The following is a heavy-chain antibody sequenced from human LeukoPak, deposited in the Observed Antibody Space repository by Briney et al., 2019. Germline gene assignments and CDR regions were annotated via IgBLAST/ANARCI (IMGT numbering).Heavy chain of an antibody. CDR1: GYTFTGYY. D-gene: IGHD3-16*01. Sequence: ASVKVSCKASGYTFTGYYIHWARQAPGQGLEWVGWLNPKTGGTNYAQKFLDRVTMTTDMSTSTAYMELIRLRSRDTAVYFCERGVSKDVFGYHMEVWGKGTTIIVSS. CDR3: ERGVSKDVFGYHMEV. V-gene: IGHV1-2*02. CDR2: LNPKTGGT. J-gene: IGHJ6*03.